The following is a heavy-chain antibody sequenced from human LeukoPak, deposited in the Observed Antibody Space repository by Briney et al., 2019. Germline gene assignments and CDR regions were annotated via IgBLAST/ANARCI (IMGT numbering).Heavy chain of an antibody. J-gene: IGHJ3*02. V-gene: IGHV5-51*01. D-gene: IGHD1-26*01. CDR1: GYSFTSYW. Sequence: GESLKISCTGSGYSFTSYWIGWVRQMPGKGLEWMGIIYPGDSDTRYSPSFQGQVTISADKSISTAYPQWSSLKASDTAMYYCARHGRSGSYYYDDAFDIWGQGTMVTVSS. CDR2: IYPGDSDT. CDR3: ARHGRSGSYYYDDAFDI.